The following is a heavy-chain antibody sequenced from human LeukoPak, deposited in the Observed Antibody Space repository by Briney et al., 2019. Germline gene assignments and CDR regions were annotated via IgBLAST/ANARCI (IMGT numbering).Heavy chain of an antibody. D-gene: IGHD6-19*01. CDR1: GYTFTSYA. CDR2: INAGNGNT. Sequence: ASVKVSCKASGYTFTSYAMHWVRQAPGQRLEWMGWINAGNGNTKYSQKFQGRVTITRDTSASTAYMELSSLRSEDTAVYYCARDSSGWYGGYLDYWGQGTLVTVSS. V-gene: IGHV1-3*01. CDR3: ARDSSGWYGGYLDY. J-gene: IGHJ4*02.